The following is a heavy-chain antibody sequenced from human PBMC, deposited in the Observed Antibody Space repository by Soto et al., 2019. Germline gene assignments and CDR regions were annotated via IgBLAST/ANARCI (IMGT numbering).Heavy chain of an antibody. CDR1: GGSISSGGYS. J-gene: IGHJ6*02. V-gene: IGHV4-30-2*01. CDR3: ARAHYGDYGYGMDV. Sequence: PSETLSLTCAVSGGSISSGGYSWSWIRQPPGKGLEWIGYIFHSWSTYYNPSLKSRVTISVDRSKNQFSLKLSSVTAADTAVYYCARAHYGDYGYGMDVWGQGTTVTVSS. D-gene: IGHD4-17*01. CDR2: IFHSWST.